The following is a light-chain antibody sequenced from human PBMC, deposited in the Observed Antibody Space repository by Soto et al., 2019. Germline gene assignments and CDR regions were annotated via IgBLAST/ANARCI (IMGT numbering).Light chain of an antibody. CDR2: DAS. CDR3: KQYNSYSN. J-gene: IGKJ3*01. Sequence: DIQMTQSPSTLSASVGDRVTITCRASQSISSWLAWYQQKPGKAPKLLIYDASSLESGVPPRLSGSESGTEFNLTISSLQPDDFATYYCKQYNSYSNFGPGNKVDIK. V-gene: IGKV1-5*01. CDR1: QSISSW.